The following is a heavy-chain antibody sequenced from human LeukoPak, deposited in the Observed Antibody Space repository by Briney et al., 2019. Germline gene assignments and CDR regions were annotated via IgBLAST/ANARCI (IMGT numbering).Heavy chain of an antibody. J-gene: IGHJ4*02. D-gene: IGHD2-2*01. CDR1: GGSISSGGYS. CDR2: IYHSGST. V-gene: IGHV4-30-2*02. Sequence: SETLSLTCAVSGGSISSGGYSWSWIRQPPGKGLEWIGYIYHSGSTNYNPSLKSRVTISVDTSKNQFSLKLSSVTAADTAVYYCARTPVVPAANIGEFDYWGQGTLVTVSS. CDR3: ARTPVVPAANIGEFDY.